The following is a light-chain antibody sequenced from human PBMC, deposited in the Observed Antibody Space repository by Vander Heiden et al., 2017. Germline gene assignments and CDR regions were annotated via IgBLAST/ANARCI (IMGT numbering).Light chain of an antibody. CDR3: QHRSGWLPGT. CDR1: QSVSSY. V-gene: IGKV3-11*01. CDR2: EAS. J-gene: IGKJ1*01. Sequence: EVGLPQSPATLSLSPGEGATLSCRASQSVSSYLAWYQHKPGQAPRLLIYEASNRATGIPGRFSGTGSGTDFTLTISSLEPEDSAVYYCQHRSGWLPGTFGPGTKVEIK.